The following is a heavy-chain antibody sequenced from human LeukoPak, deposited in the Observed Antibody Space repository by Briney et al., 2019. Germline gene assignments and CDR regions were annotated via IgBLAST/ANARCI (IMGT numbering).Heavy chain of an antibody. CDR3: ATDYYDSGSHK. CDR2: INPNSGGA. V-gene: IGHV1-2*02. CDR1: GYTFTGYY. D-gene: IGHD3-10*01. J-gene: IGHJ4*02. Sequence: ASVKVSCKASGYTFTGYYMHWVRQAPGQGLEGMGWINPNSGGANYAQKFQGRVTMTRDKSISTAYLQWSSLKASDTAIYYCATDYYDSGSHKWGQGTLVTVSS.